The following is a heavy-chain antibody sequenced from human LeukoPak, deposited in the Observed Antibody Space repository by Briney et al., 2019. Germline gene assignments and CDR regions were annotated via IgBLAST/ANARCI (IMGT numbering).Heavy chain of an antibody. Sequence: PSETLSLTCTVSGGSISSGSYYWSWIRQPAGKGLEWIGRIYTSGSTNYNPSLKSRVTISVDTSKNQFSLKLSSVTAADTAVYYCARVPYGDWGQGTLVTVSS. CDR2: IYTSGST. V-gene: IGHV4-61*02. D-gene: IGHD4-17*01. J-gene: IGHJ4*02. CDR1: GGSISSGSYY. CDR3: ARVPYGD.